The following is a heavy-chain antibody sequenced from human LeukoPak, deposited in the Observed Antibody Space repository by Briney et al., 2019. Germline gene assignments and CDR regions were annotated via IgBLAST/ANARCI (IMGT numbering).Heavy chain of an antibody. V-gene: IGHV4-38-2*02. J-gene: IGHJ5*02. CDR1: GYSINSGYY. CDR3: VRDQTYYWNPGWFDL. Sequence: SETLSPTCSVSGYSINSGYYWGWIRQSPGKGLEWIGAVFHSGTTFYNPSLKSRLTLLLDTSRNHFSLNLHSVTAADTAVYYCVRDQTYYWNPGWFDLWGQGTLVTVSS. CDR2: VFHSGTT. D-gene: IGHD1-20*01.